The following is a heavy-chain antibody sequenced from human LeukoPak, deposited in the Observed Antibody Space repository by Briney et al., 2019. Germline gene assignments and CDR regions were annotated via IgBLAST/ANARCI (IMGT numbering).Heavy chain of an antibody. Sequence: PGGSLRLSCAASEFTFSSYNMNWVRQAPGKGLEWVSYISSSSSTIYYAASVKGRFTISRDNAKNSLYLQMNRLRAEDTAVYYCARDRIEQQRTLGRSSNYYYYYYMDVWGKGTTVTVSS. J-gene: IGHJ6*03. CDR2: ISSSSSTI. CDR1: EFTFSSYN. V-gene: IGHV3-48*01. CDR3: ARDRIEQQRTLGRSSNYYYYYYMDV. D-gene: IGHD6-13*01.